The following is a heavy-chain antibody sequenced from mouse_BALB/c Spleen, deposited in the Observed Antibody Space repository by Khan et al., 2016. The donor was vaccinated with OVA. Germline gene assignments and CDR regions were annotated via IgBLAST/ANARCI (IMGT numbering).Heavy chain of an antibody. CDR3: ARNRESDYFDY. Sequence: VQLQQSGPGLVAPSQSLSITCTVSGFSLTSYGIHWVRQPPGKGLEWLGIIWAGGSTNYYSALMSRLSISKDKSRSQVFLKRNSLQTDDTAMYFCARNRESDYFDYWGQGTTLTVAA. J-gene: IGHJ2*01. CDR1: GFSLTSYG. V-gene: IGHV2-9*02. CDR2: IWAGGST.